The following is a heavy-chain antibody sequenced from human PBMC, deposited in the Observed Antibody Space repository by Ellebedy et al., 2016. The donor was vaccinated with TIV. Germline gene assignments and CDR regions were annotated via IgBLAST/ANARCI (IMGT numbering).Heavy chain of an antibody. CDR1: GFTVNNNY. CDR3: AREAVTRNYYYGMDV. V-gene: IGHV3-66*01. J-gene: IGHJ6*02. CDR2: IYSGGTT. D-gene: IGHD4-17*01. Sequence: PGGSLRLSCAASGFTVNNNYMTWVRQAPGKGLEWVSLIYSGGTTHYADSVKGRFTISRDSSKNTLYLQMNSLRAEDTGIYYCAREAVTRNYYYGMDVWGQGTTVTVFS.